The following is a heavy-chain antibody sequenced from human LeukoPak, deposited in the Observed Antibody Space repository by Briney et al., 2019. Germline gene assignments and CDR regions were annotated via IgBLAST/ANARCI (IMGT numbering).Heavy chain of an antibody. V-gene: IGHV4-61*02. J-gene: IGHJ3*02. CDR1: GGSISSGSYY. CDR3: ARVGSTYAFDI. Sequence: SQTLSLTCTVSGGSISSGSYYWSRIRQPAGKGLEWIGRIYTSGSTNYNPSLKSRVTISVDRSKNQFSLKLSSVTAADTAVYYCARVGSTYAFDIWGQGTMVTVSS. D-gene: IGHD2-2*01. CDR2: IYTSGST.